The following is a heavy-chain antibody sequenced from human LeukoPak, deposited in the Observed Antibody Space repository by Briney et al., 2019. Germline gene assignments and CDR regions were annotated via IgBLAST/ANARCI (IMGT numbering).Heavy chain of an antibody. CDR2: SNAGNGNT. CDR3: AREGLATSYYFDY. V-gene: IGHV1-3*02. Sequence: GASVKVSCKASGDTFTSYAMHWVRQAPGQRLEWMGWSNAGNGNTKYSQEFQGRITMTRDTSTSTVYMELSSLRSEDTAVYYCAREGLATSYYFDYWGQGTLVTVSS. CDR1: GDTFTSYA. D-gene: IGHD5-12*01. J-gene: IGHJ4*02.